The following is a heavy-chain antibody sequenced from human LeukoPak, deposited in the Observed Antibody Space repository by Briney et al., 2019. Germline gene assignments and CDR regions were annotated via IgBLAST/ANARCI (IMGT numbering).Heavy chain of an antibody. V-gene: IGHV1-2*02. Sequence: ASVKVSCKASGYTFTDNYIHWVRQAPGQGLEWMGWINPNSGGTNYAQKFQGRVTLTRDTSINTAYMELSRLRSDDTAVYYCARDYGTTYYYDILTGYQCDYWGQGTLVTVSS. CDR1: GYTFTDNY. CDR3: ARDYGTTYYYDILTGYQCDY. J-gene: IGHJ4*02. D-gene: IGHD3-9*01. CDR2: INPNSGGT.